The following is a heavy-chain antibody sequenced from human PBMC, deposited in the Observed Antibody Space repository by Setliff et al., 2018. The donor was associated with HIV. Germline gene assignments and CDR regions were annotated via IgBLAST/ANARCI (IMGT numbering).Heavy chain of an antibody. Sequence: GGLSLSCAASGFTFSRFWMHWVRQAPGQGLVWVSGINNDTTTTTYADSVKGRFSISRDNAKNTLYLEMNGLRGEDTAVYYCVIFSYSSGWGQGTQVTVSS. D-gene: IGHD1-26*01. CDR2: INNDTTTT. CDR1: GFTFSRFW. J-gene: IGHJ4*02. CDR3: VIFSYSSG. V-gene: IGHV3-74*01.